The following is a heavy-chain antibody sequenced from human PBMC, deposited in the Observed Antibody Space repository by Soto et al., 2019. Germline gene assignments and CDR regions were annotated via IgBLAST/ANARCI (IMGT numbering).Heavy chain of an antibody. V-gene: IGHV4-61*01. CDR3: AXTTAVPNTLRSRYFFDY. J-gene: IGHJ4*02. D-gene: IGHD4-17*01. CDR2: VYYSRTT. CDR1: GGSVSNKTYY. Sequence: SETLSLTCPVSGGSVSNKTYYWSWIRQPPGKRLEWIGYVYYSRTTNYNPSLKSRVTISVDLSKNQFSLRLSSVTTADTALYYCAXTTAVPNTLRSRYFFDYWGQGTLVTVSS.